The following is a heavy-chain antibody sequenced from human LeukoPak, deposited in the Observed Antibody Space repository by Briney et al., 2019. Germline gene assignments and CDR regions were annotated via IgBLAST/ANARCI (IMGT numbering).Heavy chain of an antibody. CDR1: GGSFSGYY. J-gene: IGHJ5*02. CDR3: ARHSGTLYYYDSSGLWGQVDSRGGENWFDP. D-gene: IGHD3-22*01. Sequence: PSETLSLTCAVYGGSFSGYYWSWIRQPPGKGLEWIGEINHSGSTNYNPSLKSRVTISVDTSKNQFSLKLSSVTAADTAVYYCARHSGTLYYYDSSGLWGQVDSRGGENWFDPWGQGTLVTVSS. V-gene: IGHV4-34*01. CDR2: INHSGST.